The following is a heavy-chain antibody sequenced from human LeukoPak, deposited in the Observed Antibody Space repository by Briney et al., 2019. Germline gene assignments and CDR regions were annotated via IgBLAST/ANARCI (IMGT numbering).Heavy chain of an antibody. Sequence: SETLSLTCTVSSSSISSSTYYWGWIRQPPGKGLEWIGSIYYSGSTYYNPSLKSRVTISADMSKNQFSLRLNSVTAADTAVYYCARQRSGLYGDDYRGQGTLVTVSS. D-gene: IGHD3-16*01. J-gene: IGHJ4*02. V-gene: IGHV4-39*01. CDR2: IYYSGST. CDR1: SSSISSSTYY. CDR3: ARQRSGLYGDDY.